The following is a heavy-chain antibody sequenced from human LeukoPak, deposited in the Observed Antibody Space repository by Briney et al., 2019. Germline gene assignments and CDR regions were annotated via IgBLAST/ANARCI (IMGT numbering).Heavy chain of an antibody. Sequence: SETLSLTCTVSSGSISLYYWSWIRKSPGKGLEWIGYISYSGSTNYKPSLKSRFTISLDTSTNQFSLKLSSETAADTPVYYCAREDKRGSPPGYWVGGGRATV. J-gene: IGHJ4*02. D-gene: IGHD2-8*02. CDR3: AREDKRGSPPGY. CDR2: ISYSGST. V-gene: IGHV4-59*01. CDR1: SGSISLYY.